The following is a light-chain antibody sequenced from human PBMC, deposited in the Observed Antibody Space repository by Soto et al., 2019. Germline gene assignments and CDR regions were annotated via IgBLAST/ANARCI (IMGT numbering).Light chain of an antibody. CDR1: QSVSSS. V-gene: IGKV3-15*01. Sequence: EVVMTQSPATLSMSPGERATLSCRASQSVSSSLAWYQQKPGQAPRLLIYGASARATGIPDRFSGSGSETEFTLTISSLPAEDFAIYYCQQYNNGWTFGQGTKVEIK. CDR2: GAS. CDR3: QQYNNGWT. J-gene: IGKJ1*01.